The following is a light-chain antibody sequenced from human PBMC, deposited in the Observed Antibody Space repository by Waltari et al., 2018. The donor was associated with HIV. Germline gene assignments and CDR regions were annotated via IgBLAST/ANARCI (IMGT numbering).Light chain of an antibody. V-gene: IGLV1-47*01. Sequence: QSVLTQPPSASGTPGQRVTISCSGSSSNIGSNYIYWYQQLPGTAPKLLIYRNKQRPSGGPDRFSGSKSGTSASLAISGLRSEDEADYSCAAWDDSLSGWVFGGGTKLTVL. J-gene: IGLJ3*02. CDR3: AAWDDSLSGWV. CDR2: RNK. CDR1: SSNIGSNY.